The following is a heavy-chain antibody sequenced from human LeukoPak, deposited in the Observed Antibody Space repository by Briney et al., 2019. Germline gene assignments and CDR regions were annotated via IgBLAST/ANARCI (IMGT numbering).Heavy chain of an antibody. CDR3: ARHSYYYYYYIDV. CDR1: GYSISSGYY. CDR2: IYHSGST. D-gene: IGHD2-21*01. J-gene: IGHJ6*03. Sequence: SETLSLTCAVSGYSISSGYYWGWIRQPPGQGLEWIGSIYHSGSTYYHPSLKSRVTISVDTSKNEFSLKLSSVTAADTAVYYCARHSYYYYYYIDVWGQGTTVTVSS. V-gene: IGHV4-38-2*01.